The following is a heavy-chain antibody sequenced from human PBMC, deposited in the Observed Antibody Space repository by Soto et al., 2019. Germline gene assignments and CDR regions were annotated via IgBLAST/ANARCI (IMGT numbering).Heavy chain of an antibody. D-gene: IGHD3-3*01. J-gene: IGHJ6*02. CDR3: ARDLGDFWSGSGGGSYYGMDV. V-gene: IGHV4-4*02. CDR1: GGSISSSNC. CDR2: IYHSGST. Sequence: QVQLQESGPGLVKPSGTLSLTCAVSGGSISSSNCWSWVRQPPGKGLEWIGEIYHSGSTNYNPSRKSRVTIPVDKSKNQFSLKLSSVTAADTAVYYCARDLGDFWSGSGGGSYYGMDVWGQGTTVTVSS.